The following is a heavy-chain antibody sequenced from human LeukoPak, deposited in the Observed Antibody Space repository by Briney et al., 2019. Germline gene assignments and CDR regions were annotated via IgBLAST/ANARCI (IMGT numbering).Heavy chain of an antibody. V-gene: IGHV1-69*13. CDR3: ALGEYYDILTGYTSADAFDI. Sequence: SVKVSCKASGGTFSSYAISWVRQAPGQGLEWMGGIIPIFGTANYAQKFQGRVTITADESTSTAYMELSSLRAEDTAVYYCALGEYYDILTGYTSADAFDIWGQGTMVTVSS. D-gene: IGHD3-9*01. CDR2: IIPIFGTA. J-gene: IGHJ3*02. CDR1: GGTFSSYA.